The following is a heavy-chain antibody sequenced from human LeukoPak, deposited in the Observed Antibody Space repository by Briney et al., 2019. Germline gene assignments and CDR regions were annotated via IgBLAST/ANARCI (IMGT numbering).Heavy chain of an antibody. CDR1: GFTFSSYG. J-gene: IGHJ4*02. V-gene: IGHV3-30*03. CDR2: ISYDGSNK. D-gene: IGHD6-13*01. CDR3: ATSSYSSSWYSSN. Sequence: GGSLRLSCAASGFTFSSYGMHWVRQAPGKGLEWVAVISYDGSNKYYEDSVKGRFTISRDNSKNTLHLQMNSLRGEDTAVYYCATSSYSSSWYSSNWGQGTLVTVSS.